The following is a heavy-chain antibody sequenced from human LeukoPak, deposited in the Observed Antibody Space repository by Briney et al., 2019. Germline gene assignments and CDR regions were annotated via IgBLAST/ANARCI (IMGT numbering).Heavy chain of an antibody. CDR3: ARVHHRGYHDSRGFNWLDP. CDR2: IYYDGSNN. D-gene: IGHD3-22*01. J-gene: IGHJ5*02. V-gene: IGHV3-30*12. Sequence: PGGFLRLFCPASGFTFNSFGIHWVRQPPGKGLEWVAVIYYDGSNNFYSDSVKGRSTISRANSKNTVYLQMSSLRAEDTAVYYCARVHHRGYHDSRGFNWLDPWGQGTLVSVSS. CDR1: GFTFNSFG.